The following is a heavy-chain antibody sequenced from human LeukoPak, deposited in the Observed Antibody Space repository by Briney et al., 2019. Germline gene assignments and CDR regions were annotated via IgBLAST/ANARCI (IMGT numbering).Heavy chain of an antibody. J-gene: IGHJ4*02. CDR2: ISLSSSSI. CDR3: AKAPVTSCRGAYCYPFDS. Sequence: PGGSLRLSCAASGFTFSHYGMHWVRQAPGKGLEWVSYISLSSSSIYYADSLKGRFTISRDNAKNSLYLQMNSLRAEDAAVYFCAKAPVTSCRGAYCYPFDSWGQGTLVTVSS. D-gene: IGHD2-21*01. CDR1: GFTFSHYG. V-gene: IGHV3-48*01.